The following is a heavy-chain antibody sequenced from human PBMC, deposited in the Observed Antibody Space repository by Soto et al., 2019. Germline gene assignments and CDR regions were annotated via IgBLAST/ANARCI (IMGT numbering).Heavy chain of an antibody. CDR2: IIPIFGTA. CDR3: GRGSPGTYYYGMDV. V-gene: IGHV1-69*13. CDR1: GGTFSSYA. D-gene: IGHD6-13*01. J-gene: IGHJ6*02. Sequence: GASVKVSCKASGGTFSSYAISWVRQAPGQGLEWMGGIIPIFGTANYAQKFQGRVTITADESTSTAYMELSSLRSEDTAVYYCGRGSPGTYYYGMDVWGQGTTVTVSS.